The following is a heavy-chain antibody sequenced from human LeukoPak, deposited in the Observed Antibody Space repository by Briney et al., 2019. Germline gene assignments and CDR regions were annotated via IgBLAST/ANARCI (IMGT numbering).Heavy chain of an antibody. D-gene: IGHD2-15*01. V-gene: IGHV4-39*01. CDR2: FYYGAT. CDR3: VTNSQGSR. Sequence: PSETLSLTCTVSGGSISSSSYYWGWIRQPPGKGLEWIGNFYYGATFYNPSLQSRVTISVDTSKKQFSLKLNSVTAADTAVYYCVTNSQGSRWGQGTLVTVSS. J-gene: IGHJ4*02. CDR1: GGSISSSSYY.